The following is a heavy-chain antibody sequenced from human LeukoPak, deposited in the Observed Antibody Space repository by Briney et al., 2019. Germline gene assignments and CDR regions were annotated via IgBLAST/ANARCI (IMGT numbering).Heavy chain of an antibody. J-gene: IGHJ4*02. Sequence: ASVTVSCEASGYTFTRYYIHWLRQAPGQGLEWMGRINPNSGGTNYAQKFQGLVTMSRDTSITTVYMELNRLVSDDTAVYYCARTKPPCTSCLLLDYWGQGTLVTVSS. CDR2: INPNSGGT. CDR3: ARTKPPCTSCLLLDY. V-gene: IGHV1-2*06. D-gene: IGHD2-2*01. CDR1: GYTFTRYY.